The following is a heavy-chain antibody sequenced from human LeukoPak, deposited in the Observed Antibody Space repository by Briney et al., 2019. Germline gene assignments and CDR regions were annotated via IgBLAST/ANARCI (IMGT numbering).Heavy chain of an antibody. D-gene: IGHD3-22*01. V-gene: IGHV5-10-1*01. Sequence: GESLKISCKGSGYRFASYWISCGRQMPGKGLEWMGRIDPSDSHTNYSPSFQGHVTISGDKSISTAYLQWSSLKASDTAMYYCARQYHYDSSGYPYAFEIWGQGTMVTVSS. CDR2: IDPSDSHT. CDR1: GYRFASYW. CDR3: ARQYHYDSSGYPYAFEI. J-gene: IGHJ3*02.